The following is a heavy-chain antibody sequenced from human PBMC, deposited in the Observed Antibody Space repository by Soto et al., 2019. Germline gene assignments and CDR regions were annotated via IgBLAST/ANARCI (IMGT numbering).Heavy chain of an antibody. J-gene: IGHJ4*02. CDR3: ARGRFYYDILTGYSN. Sequence: TLSLTCTVSGGSISSGGYYWSWIRQHPGKGLEWIGYIYYSGSTYYNPSLKSRVTISVDTSKNQFSLKLSSVTAADTAVFYCARGRFYYDILTGYSNWGQGTLVTVSS. V-gene: IGHV4-31*03. CDR2: IYYSGST. CDR1: GGSISSGGYY. D-gene: IGHD3-9*01.